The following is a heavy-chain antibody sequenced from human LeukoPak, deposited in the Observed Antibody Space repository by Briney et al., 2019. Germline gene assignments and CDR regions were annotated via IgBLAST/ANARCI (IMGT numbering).Heavy chain of an antibody. Sequence: SETLSLTCAVYGGSFSGYYWSWIRQPPGKGLEWIGEINHSGSTNYNSSLKSRVTISGDSSKNQFSLRLSSVTAADTAVYYCARRAAAGFFDYWSQGTLVTVSS. V-gene: IGHV4-34*01. CDR2: INHSGST. CDR1: GGSFSGYY. D-gene: IGHD6-13*01. J-gene: IGHJ4*02. CDR3: ARRAAAGFFDY.